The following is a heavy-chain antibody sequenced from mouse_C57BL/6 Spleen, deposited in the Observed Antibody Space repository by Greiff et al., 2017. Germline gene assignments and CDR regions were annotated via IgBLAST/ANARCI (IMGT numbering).Heavy chain of an antibody. CDR3: ARLLLTTVVATNYFDY. D-gene: IGHD1-1*01. Sequence: VQLQESGPELVKPGASVKISCKASGYTFTDYYINWVKQRPGQGLEWIGWIFPGSGSTYYNEKFKGKATLTVDKSSSTAYMLLSSLTSEDSAVYFCARLLLTTVVATNYFDYWGQGTTLTVSS. J-gene: IGHJ2*01. CDR1: GYTFTDYY. V-gene: IGHV1-75*01. CDR2: IFPGSGST.